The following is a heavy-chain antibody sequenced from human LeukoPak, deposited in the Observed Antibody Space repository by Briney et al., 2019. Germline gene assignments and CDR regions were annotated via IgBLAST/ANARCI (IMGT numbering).Heavy chain of an antibody. CDR2: IYTSGST. J-gene: IGHJ4*02. CDR1: GGSISSYY. CDR3: ARHLFPVVPAALDY. Sequence: SETLSLTCTVSGGSISSYYWSWIRQPPGKGLERIGYIYTSGSTNYNPSLKSRVTISVDTSKNQFSLKLSSVTAADTAVYYCARHLFPVVPAALDYWGQGTLVTVSS. D-gene: IGHD2-2*01. V-gene: IGHV4-4*09.